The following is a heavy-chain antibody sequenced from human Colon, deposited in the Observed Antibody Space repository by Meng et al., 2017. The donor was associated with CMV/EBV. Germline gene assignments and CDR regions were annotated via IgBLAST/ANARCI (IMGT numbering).Heavy chain of an antibody. D-gene: IGHD6-13*01. CDR1: GFTFSSYS. CDR3: ARGWPPDY. J-gene: IGHJ4*02. CDR2: ITHTSDT. Sequence: GGSLRLSGSTSGFTFSSYSLNWVRRAPGKGLEWVSSITHTSDTYYADSLKGRFTLSRDNAQNSVYLQMDSLTAEDTAIYYCARGWPPDYWGQGTLVTVSS. V-gene: IGHV3-21*06.